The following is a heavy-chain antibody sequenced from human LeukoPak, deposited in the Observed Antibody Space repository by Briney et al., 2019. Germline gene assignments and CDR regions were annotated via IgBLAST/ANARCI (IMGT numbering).Heavy chain of an antibody. CDR1: GYSFTGYY. V-gene: IGHV1-2*02. CDR3: ARSGMVTDFDY. J-gene: IGHJ4*02. CDR2: INPKSGGT. Sequence: ASVKASCKASGYSFTGYYMHWVRQAPGQGLDWMGWINPKSGGTNCAQKFQGRVTMTRDTSISTAYMELSRLRSDDTAVYYCARSGMVTDFDYWGQGTLVTVSS. D-gene: IGHD5-18*01.